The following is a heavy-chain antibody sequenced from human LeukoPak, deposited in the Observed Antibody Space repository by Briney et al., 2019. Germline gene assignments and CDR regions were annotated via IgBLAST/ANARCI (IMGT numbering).Heavy chain of an antibody. CDR2: INPNSGGT. D-gene: IGHD3-22*01. CDR3: ARGQYYDSSGRDY. CDR1: GYTFTGYY. J-gene: IGHJ4*02. Sequence: ASVKVSCKASGYTFTGYYMHWVRQAPGQGLEWMGWINPNSGGTNYAQKFQGRVTMTRETSISTAYMELSRLRSDDTAVYYCARGQYYDSSGRDYWGQGTLVTVSS. V-gene: IGHV1-2*02.